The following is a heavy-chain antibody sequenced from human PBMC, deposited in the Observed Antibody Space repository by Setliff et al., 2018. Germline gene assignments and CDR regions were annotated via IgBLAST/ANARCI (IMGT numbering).Heavy chain of an antibody. CDR3: AREGRWDHSYSIY. CDR1: DDSIYSDYYF. CDR2: ISSSGTS. Sequence: SSETLSLTCSVSDDSIYSDYYFWGWIRQPPGKGLEWIGTISSSGTSKYNSSLGGRATLSIDVPERQFALRLSSVTDADTAVYFCAREGRWDHSYSIYWGQGIRVTVSS. D-gene: IGHD4-4*01. V-gene: IGHV4-39*01. J-gene: IGHJ4*02.